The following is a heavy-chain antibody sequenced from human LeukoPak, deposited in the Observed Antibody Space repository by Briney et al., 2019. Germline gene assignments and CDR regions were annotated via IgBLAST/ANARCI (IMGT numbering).Heavy chain of an antibody. V-gene: IGHV1-24*01. J-gene: IGHJ4*02. D-gene: IGHD6-19*01. CDR2: FDPEDGET. CDR3: ATDTIAVAGTEGDY. Sequence: ASVKVSCKVSGYTLTELSMHWVRQAPGKGLEWMGGFDPEDGETIYAQKFQGRVTMTEDTSTDTAYMELSSLRSEGTAVYYCATDTIAVAGTEGDYWGQGTLVTVSS. CDR1: GYTLTELS.